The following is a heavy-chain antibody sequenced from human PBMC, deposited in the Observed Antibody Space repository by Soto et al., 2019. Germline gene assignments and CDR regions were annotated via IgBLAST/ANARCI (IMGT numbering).Heavy chain of an antibody. Sequence: GGSLRLSCAASGFTFSSYAMSWVRQAPGKGLEWVSAISGSGGSTYYADSVKGRFTISRDNSKNTLYLQMNSLRAEDTAVYYCAKNSPGEAAPNRYYYYYYMDVWGKGTTVTVSS. CDR3: AKNSPGEAAPNRYYYYYYMDV. V-gene: IGHV3-23*01. CDR2: ISGSGGST. CDR1: GFTFSSYA. J-gene: IGHJ6*03. D-gene: IGHD2-15*01.